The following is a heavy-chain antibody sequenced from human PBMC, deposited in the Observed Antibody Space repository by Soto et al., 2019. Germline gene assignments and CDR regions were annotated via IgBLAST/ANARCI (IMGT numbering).Heavy chain of an antibody. CDR3: ARDPPAGGYSYGAFYGMDV. CDR1: GFTFSSDA. Sequence: LRLSFAASGFTFSSDAMHWVRQAPGKGLEWVAVISDDRSNKYYSDSVKGRFTISRDNPKSTLYLQMNSLRPEDSAVYYCARDPPAGGYSYGAFYGMDVWGQGTTVTVSS. J-gene: IGHJ6*02. CDR2: ISDDRSNK. V-gene: IGHV3-30*03. D-gene: IGHD5-18*01.